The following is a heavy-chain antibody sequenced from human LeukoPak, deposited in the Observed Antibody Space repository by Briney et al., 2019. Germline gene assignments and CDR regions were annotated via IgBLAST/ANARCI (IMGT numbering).Heavy chain of an antibody. CDR2: ISSSSSTI. J-gene: IGHJ6*03. Sequence: PGGSLRLSCAASGFTFSSYSMNWVRQAPGKGLEWVSYISSSSSTIYYADSVKGRFTISRDNAKNSLYLQMNSLRAEDTAVYYCARAPLGEWLRYMDVWGKGTTVTVSS. CDR3: ARAPLGEWLRYMDV. CDR1: GFTFSSYS. V-gene: IGHV3-48*01. D-gene: IGHD6-19*01.